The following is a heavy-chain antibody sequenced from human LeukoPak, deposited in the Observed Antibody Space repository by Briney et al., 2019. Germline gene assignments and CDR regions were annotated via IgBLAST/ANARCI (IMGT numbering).Heavy chain of an antibody. CDR3: AREDTAMPGDY. D-gene: IGHD5-18*01. V-gene: IGHV4-4*07. CDR1: GGSISSYY. Sequence: SETLSLTCTVSGGSISSYYWSWIRQPAGKGLEWIGRIYTSESTNYTPSLKSRVTMSVDTSKNQSALKLSSVTAADTAVYYCAREDTAMPGDYWGQGTLVTVSS. J-gene: IGHJ4*02. CDR2: IYTSEST.